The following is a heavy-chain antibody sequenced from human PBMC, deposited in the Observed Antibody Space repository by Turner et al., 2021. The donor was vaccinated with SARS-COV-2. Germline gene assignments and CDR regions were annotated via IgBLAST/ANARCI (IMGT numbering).Heavy chain of an antibody. V-gene: IGHV3-23*01. CDR3: ARGDDFWSGYSNYGMDV. CDR2: ISGSGGST. CDR1: GFTFSSYA. J-gene: IGHJ6*02. Sequence: EVQLLESGGGLVQPGGSLRLSCAASGFTFSSYAMSWVRQAPGKGLEWVSGISGSGGSTYYADSVKGRFTISRDNSKNTLYLQMNSLRAEDTAVYYCARGDDFWSGYSNYGMDVWGQGTTVTVSS. D-gene: IGHD3-3*01.